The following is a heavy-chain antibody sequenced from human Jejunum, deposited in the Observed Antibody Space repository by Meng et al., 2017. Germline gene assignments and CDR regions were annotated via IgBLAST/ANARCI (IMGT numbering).Heavy chain of an antibody. CDR3: TRVLLGRSGEMAV. Sequence: GESLKISCAASGFTLSSYWMHWVRQAPGKGLVWVSRINTDGTPTNYADSVKGRFTISRDNAKNTLYLQMNSLRTDDTAVYYCTRVLLGRSGEMAVWGPGNTVHVSS. J-gene: IGHJ6*02. D-gene: IGHD3-10*01. V-gene: IGHV3-74*01. CDR2: INTDGTPT. CDR1: GFTLSSYW.